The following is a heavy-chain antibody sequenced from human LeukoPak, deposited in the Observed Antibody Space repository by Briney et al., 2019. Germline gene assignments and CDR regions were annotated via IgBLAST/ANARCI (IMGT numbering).Heavy chain of an antibody. J-gene: IGHJ4*02. Sequence: GGSLRLSCAASGFTFSSYEMNWVRQAPGKGLEWVSHINWKGGSIGYADSVKGRFTISRDNAKNSVYLQMNSLRAEDTALYYCARGLMGGYPHFDYWGQGTLVSVSS. CDR3: ARGLMGGYPHFDY. CDR1: GFTFSSYE. V-gene: IGHV3-20*04. CDR2: INWKGGSI. D-gene: IGHD3-22*01.